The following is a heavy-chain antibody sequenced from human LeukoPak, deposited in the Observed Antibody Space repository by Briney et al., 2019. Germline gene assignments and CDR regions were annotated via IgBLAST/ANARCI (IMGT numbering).Heavy chain of an antibody. V-gene: IGHV4-34*01. J-gene: IGHJ3*02. CDR1: GGSFSGYY. D-gene: IGHD2-21*02. CDR3: ARVLLGAYCGGDCYRDDAFDI. CDR2: INHSGST. Sequence: SETLSLTCAVYGGSFSGYYWSWIRQPPGKGLEWIGEINHSGSTNYNPSLKSRVTISADTSKNQFSLKLSSVTAADTAVYYCARVLLGAYCGGDCYRDDAFDIWGQGTMVTVSS.